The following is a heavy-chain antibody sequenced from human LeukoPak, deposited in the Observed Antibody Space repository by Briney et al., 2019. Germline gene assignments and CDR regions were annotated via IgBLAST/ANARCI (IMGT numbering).Heavy chain of an antibody. J-gene: IGHJ4*02. CDR3: AKDLSSGWYYFDY. CDR1: GFTFSSYA. V-gene: IGHV3-23*01. Sequence: GGSLRLSCAASGFTFSSYAMSWVRQAPGKGLEWVSAISGSGGSTYYADSVKGRFTISRDNSKKTLYLQMNSLRAEDTAVYYCAKDLSSGWYYFDYWGQGTLVTVSS. CDR2: ISGSGGST. D-gene: IGHD6-19*01.